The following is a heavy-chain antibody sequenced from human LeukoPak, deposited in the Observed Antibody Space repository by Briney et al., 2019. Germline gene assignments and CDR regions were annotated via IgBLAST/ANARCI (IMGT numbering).Heavy chain of an antibody. CDR1: GFTFTSYA. J-gene: IGHJ4*02. V-gene: IGHV3-23*01. Sequence: PGGSLRLSCVASGFTFTSYAMSWVRQAPGKGLEWVSAVSGASGLTTYADSVRGRFTVSRDNSKNTVYLQMNSLRAEDSAVYYCAKDSYPYSGSYYYFDYWGQGILVTVSS. CDR3: AKDSYPYSGSYYYFDY. CDR2: VSGASGLT. D-gene: IGHD1-26*01.